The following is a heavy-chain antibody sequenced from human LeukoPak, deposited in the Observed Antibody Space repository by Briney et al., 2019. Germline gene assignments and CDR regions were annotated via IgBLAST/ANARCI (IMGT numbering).Heavy chain of an antibody. D-gene: IGHD3-22*01. V-gene: IGHV5-51*01. Sequence: GASLQISCKGSGSSFTSYWIGWVRPLPGKGLEWMGIIYPGDSDTRYSPSFQGQVTISADKSISTAYLQWSSLKASDTAMYYCARGGPNYYDSSGYYSARWDAFDIWGQGTMVTVSS. J-gene: IGHJ3*02. CDR3: ARGGPNYYDSSGYYSARWDAFDI. CDR1: GSSFTSYW. CDR2: IYPGDSDT.